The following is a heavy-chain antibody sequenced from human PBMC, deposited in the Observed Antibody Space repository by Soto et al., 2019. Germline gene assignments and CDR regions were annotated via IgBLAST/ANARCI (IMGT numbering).Heavy chain of an antibody. J-gene: IGHJ5*02. CDR3: ARGRGYSGQRRGWFDP. Sequence: QLQLQESGPGLVKPSETLSLTCTVSGGSISTYYWNWIRQPPGKGLEWIGDVYYSGRTNYNPSLTSRVAISVDMSKNQFSLNLSSETPTDTAVYYCARGRGYSGQRRGWFDPWGQGTLVTVSS. CDR2: VYYSGRT. V-gene: IGHV4-59*01. CDR1: GGSISTYY. D-gene: IGHD5-12*01.